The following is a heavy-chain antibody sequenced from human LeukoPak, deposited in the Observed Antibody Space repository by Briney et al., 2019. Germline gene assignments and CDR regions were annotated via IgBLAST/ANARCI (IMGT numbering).Heavy chain of an antibody. D-gene: IGHD2-21*02. Sequence: ASVKVSCKASGYTFTSYYMHWVRQAPGQGLEWMGIINPSGGSTSYAQKFQGRVTMTRDTSTSTVYMELSSLRSEDTAVYYFARDRGSKRVAYCGGDCYIGYFDLWGRGTLVTVSS. V-gene: IGHV1-46*01. CDR3: ARDRGSKRVAYCGGDCYIGYFDL. CDR2: INPSGGST. J-gene: IGHJ2*01. CDR1: GYTFTSYY.